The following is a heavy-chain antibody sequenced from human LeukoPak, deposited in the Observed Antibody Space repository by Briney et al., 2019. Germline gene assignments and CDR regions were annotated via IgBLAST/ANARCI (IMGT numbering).Heavy chain of an antibody. CDR3: ARVGYSSGWYGWFDP. D-gene: IGHD6-19*01. V-gene: IGHV3-21*01. J-gene: IGHJ5*02. Sequence: GGSLRLSCAASGFTFTSYSMNWVRQAPGKGLEWVSSISSSSSYIYYADSVKGRFTISRDNAKNSLFLQMNSLRAEDTAVYYCARVGYSSGWYGWFDPWGQGTLVTVSS. CDR2: ISSSSSYI. CDR1: GFTFTSYS.